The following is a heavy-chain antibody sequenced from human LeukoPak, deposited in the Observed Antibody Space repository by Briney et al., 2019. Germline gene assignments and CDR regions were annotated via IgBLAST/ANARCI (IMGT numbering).Heavy chain of an antibody. CDR3: ASYSGIYSAFEI. CDR2: IFYNGGS. D-gene: IGHD1-26*01. Sequence: SETLSLACTASSDSITNSNYYWGWVRQAPGRGLEWFGNIFYNGGSYYNPSFKSRVVISVDTSKNHFSLTLNAVTAADTAVYHCASYSGIYSAFEIWSQGTLVTVSS. V-gene: IGHV4-39*07. CDR1: SDSITNSNYY. J-gene: IGHJ3*02.